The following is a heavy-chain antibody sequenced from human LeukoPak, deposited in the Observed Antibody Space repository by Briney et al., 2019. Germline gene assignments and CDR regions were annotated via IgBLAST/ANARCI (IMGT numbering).Heavy chain of an antibody. Sequence: PSETLSLTCTVSGGSISSGDYYWSWIRQPPGKGLEWIGYIYYSGSTYYNPSLKSRVTISVDTSQNQFSLKLSSVTAADTAVYYCARDHLKPEGATPYDNWFDPWGQGTLVTVSS. V-gene: IGHV4-30-4*08. J-gene: IGHJ5*02. D-gene: IGHD1-26*01. CDR1: GGSISSGDYY. CDR2: IYYSGST. CDR3: ARDHLKPEGATPYDNWFDP.